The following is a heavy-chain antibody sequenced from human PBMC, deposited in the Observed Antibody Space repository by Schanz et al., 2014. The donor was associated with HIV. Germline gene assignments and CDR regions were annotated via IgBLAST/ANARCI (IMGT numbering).Heavy chain of an antibody. CDR2: INWNSGRL. V-gene: IGHV3-9*01. J-gene: IGHJ6*02. CDR3: AKDNGWPLASYYGMDV. CDR1: GFTFDDYA. D-gene: IGHD6-19*01. Sequence: VQLEESGGGLVQPGRSLRLSCAASGFTFDDYAMHWVRQVPGKGLEWVSGINWNSGRLGYADSVKGRFTISRDNAKNSLYLQMNSLRAEDTALYYCAKDNGWPLASYYGMDVWGQGTTVTVSS.